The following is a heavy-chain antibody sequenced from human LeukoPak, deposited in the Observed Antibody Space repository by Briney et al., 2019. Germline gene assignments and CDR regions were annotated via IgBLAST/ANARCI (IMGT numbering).Heavy chain of an antibody. V-gene: IGHV1-46*01. Sequence: GLEWMXXINPSGGSTSYAQKFQGRVTMTRDTSTSTVYMELSSLRSEDTAVYYCARWIAVAGSVVGDYWGQGTLVTVSS. CDR3: ARWIAVAGSVVGDY. CDR2: INPSGGST. J-gene: IGHJ4*02. D-gene: IGHD6-19*01.